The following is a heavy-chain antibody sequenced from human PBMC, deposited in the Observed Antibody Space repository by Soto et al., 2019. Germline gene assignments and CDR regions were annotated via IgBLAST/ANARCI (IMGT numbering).Heavy chain of an antibody. CDR3: ARDSSSWYTDLLHYYYYYGMDV. Sequence: ASVKVSCKASGYTFTSYGISWVRQAPGQGLEWMGWISAYNGNTNYAQKLQGRVTMTTDTSTSTAYMELGSLRSDDTAVYYCARDSSSWYTDLLHYYYYYGMDVWGQGTTVTVSS. J-gene: IGHJ6*02. D-gene: IGHD6-13*01. V-gene: IGHV1-18*04. CDR1: GYTFTSYG. CDR2: ISAYNGNT.